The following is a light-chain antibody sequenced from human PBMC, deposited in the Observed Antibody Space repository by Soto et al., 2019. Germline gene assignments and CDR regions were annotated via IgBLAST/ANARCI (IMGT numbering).Light chain of an antibody. CDR2: EDN. J-gene: IGLJ3*02. Sequence: NFMLTQPHSVSESPGKTVTISCTRSSGSIASNYVQWYQQRPGSVPTTVIYEDNQRPSGVPNRFSGSIDSSSNSASLTISGLKTEDEADYYCQSYDSSSWVFGGGTKLTVL. V-gene: IGLV6-57*03. CDR3: QSYDSSSWV. CDR1: SGSIASNY.